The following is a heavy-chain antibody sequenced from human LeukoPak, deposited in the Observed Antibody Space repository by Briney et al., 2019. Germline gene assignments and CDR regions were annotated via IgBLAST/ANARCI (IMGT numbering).Heavy chain of an antibody. D-gene: IGHD3-16*01. V-gene: IGHV4-59*01. CDR3: ARDRSLGIIDY. CDR1: GGSFSGYY. CDR2: IYYSGST. J-gene: IGHJ4*02. Sequence: SETLSLTCAVYGGSFSGYYWSWIRQPPGKGLEWIGYIYYSGSTNYNPSLKSRVTISVDASKNHFSLKLSSVTAADTAVYYCARDRSLGIIDYWGQGTLVTVSS.